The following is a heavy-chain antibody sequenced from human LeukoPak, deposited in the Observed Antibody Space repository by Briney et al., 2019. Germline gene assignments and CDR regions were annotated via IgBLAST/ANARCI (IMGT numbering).Heavy chain of an antibody. V-gene: IGHV4-34*01. CDR1: GGSFSGYY. J-gene: IGHJ6*02. CDR3: ARELQNGMDV. CDR2: INHSGST. Sequence: SETLSLTCAVYGGSFSGYYWSWIRQPPGKGLEWIGEINHSGSTNYNPSLKSRVTISVDTSKNLFSLKLSSVTAADTAVYYCARELQNGMDVWGQGTTVTVSS.